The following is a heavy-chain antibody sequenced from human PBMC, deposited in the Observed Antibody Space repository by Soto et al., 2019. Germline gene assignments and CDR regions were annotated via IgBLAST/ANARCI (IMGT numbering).Heavy chain of an antibody. J-gene: IGHJ6*03. D-gene: IGHD6-13*01. V-gene: IGHV3-33*01. Sequence: GGSLRLSCAASGFTFSSYGMHWVRQAPGKGLEWVAVIWYDGSNKYYADSVKGRFTISRDNSKNTLYLQMNSLRAEDTAVYYCARGAAAGIYYYYMDVWGKGTTVTVSS. CDR1: GFTFSSYG. CDR2: IWYDGSNK. CDR3: ARGAAAGIYYYYMDV.